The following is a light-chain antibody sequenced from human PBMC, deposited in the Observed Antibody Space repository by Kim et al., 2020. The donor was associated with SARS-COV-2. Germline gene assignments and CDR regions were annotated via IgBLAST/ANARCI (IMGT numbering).Light chain of an antibody. CDR3: QQRSNWPYT. CDR1: QSSRDN. V-gene: IGKV3-11*01. CDR2: GAS. Sequence: SLSPGERATLSCSARQSSRDNLAWYQQKPGQSPRLLISGASNRATGIPARFSGSGSGTDFTLTISSLEPEDFAVYYCQQRSNWPYTFGQGTKLEI. J-gene: IGKJ2*01.